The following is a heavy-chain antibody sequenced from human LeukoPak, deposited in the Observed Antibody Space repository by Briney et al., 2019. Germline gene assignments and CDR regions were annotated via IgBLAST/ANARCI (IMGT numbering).Heavy chain of an antibody. D-gene: IGHD3-10*01. CDR1: GFTFTNNF. J-gene: IGHJ5*02. V-gene: IGHV3-7*01. Sequence: GGSLRLSCAASGFTFTNNFMSWVRQVPGKGLEWVANIKQDGSETTYADSVKGRFTISRDNAKNSLYLQMNSLRAEDTAVYYCARDAGFGELYWFDPWGQGTLVTVSS. CDR3: ARDAGFGELYWFDP. CDR2: IKQDGSET.